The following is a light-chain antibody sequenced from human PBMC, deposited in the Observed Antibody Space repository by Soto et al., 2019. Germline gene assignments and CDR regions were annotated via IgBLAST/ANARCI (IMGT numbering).Light chain of an antibody. Sequence: EVVLTQSPATLSVSPGEGATLSCRASQSVNLYLAWYQQKPGQAPRVIIYGVSTRATGVPGRFSGSGSGTEFTLTISTLQSEDFGVDYCQQYNNWPITFGQGTRLEIK. CDR2: GVS. CDR3: QQYNNWPIT. CDR1: QSVNLY. V-gene: IGKV3-15*01. J-gene: IGKJ5*01.